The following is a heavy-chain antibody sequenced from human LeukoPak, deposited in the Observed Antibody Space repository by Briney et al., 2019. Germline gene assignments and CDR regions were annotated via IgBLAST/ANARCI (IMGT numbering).Heavy chain of an antibody. CDR2: IYYRGST. CDR3: ARAEYCSSTSCYTVEYYFDY. V-gene: IGHV4-59*01. J-gene: IGHJ4*02. D-gene: IGHD2-2*02. CDR1: GDSISTYY. Sequence: SETLSLTCTVSGDSISTYYWNWIRQPPGKGLEWIGYIYYRGSTDYNPSLKSRVTISVDTSKNQFSLKLSSVTAADTAVYYCARAEYCSSTSCYTVEYYFDYWGQGTLVTVSS.